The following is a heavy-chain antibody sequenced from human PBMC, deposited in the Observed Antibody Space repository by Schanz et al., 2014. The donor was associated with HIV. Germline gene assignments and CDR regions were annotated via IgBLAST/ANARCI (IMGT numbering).Heavy chain of an antibody. J-gene: IGHJ6*02. D-gene: IGHD3-16*01. CDR1: GFTFSYA. CDR2: ISGSGVST. Sequence: LRLVESGGGVVRPGTSLRLSCAASGFTFSYAMSWVRQAPGKGLEGVSAISGSGVSTDYADSVKGRFTISRDNSKNTLYLQMNSLRGEDTAVYYCARVANWDYYGIDAWGRGTTVTVSS. V-gene: IGHV3-23*04. CDR3: ARVANWDYYGIDA.